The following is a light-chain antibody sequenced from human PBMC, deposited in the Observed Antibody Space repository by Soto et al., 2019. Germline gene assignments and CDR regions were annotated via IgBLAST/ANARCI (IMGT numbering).Light chain of an antibody. CDR2: DAS. V-gene: IGKV3-20*01. CDR3: QQYSSSPIT. Sequence: EIVLTQSPATLSLSPGERATLSFRASQSVSSYLAWYQQKPGQAPRLLIYDASNRATGIPDRFSGGGSGTDFSLTISRLDPEDFAVYYCQQYSSSPITFGQGTRLEIK. J-gene: IGKJ5*01. CDR1: QSVSSY.